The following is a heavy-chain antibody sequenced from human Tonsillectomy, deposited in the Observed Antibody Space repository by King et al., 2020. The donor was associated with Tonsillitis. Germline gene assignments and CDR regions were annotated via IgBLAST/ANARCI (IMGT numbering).Heavy chain of an antibody. CDR2: INSDGSST. J-gene: IGHJ6*02. Sequence: VQLVESGGGLVQPGGSLRLSCAASGFTFSGYWMHWVRQAPGKGLVWVSRINSDGSSTSYADSVKGRFTISRDNAKNTLYLQMNSLRAEDTAVYYCARDTRGLGFGATYYYYGMDVWGPGTTGTVSS. V-gene: IGHV3-74*01. D-gene: IGHD3-10*01. CDR1: GFTFSGYW. CDR3: ARDTRGLGFGATYYYYGMDV.